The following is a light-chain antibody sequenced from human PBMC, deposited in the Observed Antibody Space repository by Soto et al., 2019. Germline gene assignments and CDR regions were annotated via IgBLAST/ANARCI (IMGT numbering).Light chain of an antibody. CDR1: QSISSW. CDR3: QQYNTYST. V-gene: IGKV1-5*01. CDR2: DAS. J-gene: IGKJ5*01. Sequence: DIQMTQSPSTLSASVGDRVTITCRASQSISSWLAWYQQKPGKAPKLLIYDASSLKSGVPSRFSGNGSGTGFTLTISSLQPDDFATYYCQQYNTYSTFGQGTRLEIK.